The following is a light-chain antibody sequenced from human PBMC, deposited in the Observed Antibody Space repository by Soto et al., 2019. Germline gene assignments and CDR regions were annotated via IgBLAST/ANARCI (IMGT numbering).Light chain of an antibody. Sequence: ILMTQSPATLSVSPGERATLSCRASQSVSNNLAWYQQNPAQAPRLLIYDASTRATGIPARFSGSGSGTEFTLTISGLQSEDFAVYYCQQYNNWPPWTFGQGTKVEIK. CDR1: QSVSNN. CDR3: QQYNNWPPWT. V-gene: IGKV3-15*01. CDR2: DAS. J-gene: IGKJ1*01.